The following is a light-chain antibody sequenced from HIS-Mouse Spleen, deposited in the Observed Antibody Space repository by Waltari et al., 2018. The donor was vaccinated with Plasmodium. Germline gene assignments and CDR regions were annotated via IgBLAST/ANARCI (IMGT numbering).Light chain of an antibody. J-gene: IGKJ2*01. CDR1: QGIRND. CDR2: AAS. Sequence: AIQMTQSPSSLSASVGDRVTITCRASQGIRNDLGWYQQKPGKAPKLLISAASRLQSGVPSWFSGTGSGTDFTLTISSLQPEDFATYYCLQDYNYPYTFGQGTKLEIK. V-gene: IGKV1-6*01. CDR3: LQDYNYPYT.